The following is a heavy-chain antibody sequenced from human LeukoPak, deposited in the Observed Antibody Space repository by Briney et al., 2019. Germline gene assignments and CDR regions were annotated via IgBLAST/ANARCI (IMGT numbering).Heavy chain of an antibody. J-gene: IGHJ4*02. CDR1: GFTFSSYS. Sequence: GGSLRLSCAASGFTFSSYSMNWVRQAPGKGREWVSYISSSSSTIYYADSVKGRFTISRDNAKNSLYLQMNSLRAEDTAVYYCASGGYYYDSSGYLDYWGQGTLVTVSS. CDR2: ISSSSSTI. D-gene: IGHD3-22*01. V-gene: IGHV3-48*01. CDR3: ASGGYYYDSSGYLDY.